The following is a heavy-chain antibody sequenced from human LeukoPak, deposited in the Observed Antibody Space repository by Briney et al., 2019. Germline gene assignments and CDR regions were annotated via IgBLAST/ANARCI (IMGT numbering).Heavy chain of an antibody. J-gene: IGHJ6*03. CDR3: AKVVELATLTGDSYTYSYHMDV. D-gene: IGHD5-24*01. CDR2: IYPGDSDT. CDR1: GYSFTSYW. V-gene: IGHV5-51*01. Sequence: GESLKISCKGSGYSFTSYWIGWVRQMPGKGLEWMGIIYPGDSDTRYSPSFQGQVTISADKSISTAYLQWSSLKASDTAMYYCAKVVELATLTGDSYTYSYHMDVWGKGTAVTVSS.